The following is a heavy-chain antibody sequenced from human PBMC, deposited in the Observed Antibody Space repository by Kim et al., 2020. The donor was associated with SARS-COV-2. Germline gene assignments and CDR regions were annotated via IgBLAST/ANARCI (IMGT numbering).Heavy chain of an antibody. CDR2: RCSN. V-gene: IGHV4-59*01. CDR3: ARNNALDI. Sequence: RCSNNYHPSPKSRVTISLDTSKNQFSLKLNSVTAADTAVYYCARNNALDIWGQGTMVTVSS. J-gene: IGHJ3*02.